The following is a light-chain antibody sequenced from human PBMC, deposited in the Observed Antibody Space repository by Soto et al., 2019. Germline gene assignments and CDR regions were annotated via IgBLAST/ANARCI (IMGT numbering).Light chain of an antibody. Sequence: ILMTQSPVTLSVSPGERATLSCRASQSVSSNLAWYQQKPGQAPSLLIYGAFTRATGIPARFSGTGSGTEFTLTISRLQSEDFALYYCQQYNDWPLTFGQGTKVEI. V-gene: IGKV3-15*01. J-gene: IGKJ1*01. CDR3: QQYNDWPLT. CDR2: GAF. CDR1: QSVSSN.